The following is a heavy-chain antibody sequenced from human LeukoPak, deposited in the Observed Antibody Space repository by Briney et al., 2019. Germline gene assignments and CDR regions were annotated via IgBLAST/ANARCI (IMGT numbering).Heavy chain of an antibody. CDR3: ARSYCSGGSCDPNWFDP. CDR2: IIPIFGTA. V-gene: IGHV1-69*06. Sequence: SVKVSCKASGGTFSSYAISWVRQAPGQGLEWMGRIIPIFGTANCAQKFQGRVTITADKSTSTAYMELSSLRSEDTAVYYCARSYCSGGSCDPNWFDPWGQGTLVTVSS. J-gene: IGHJ5*02. D-gene: IGHD2-15*01. CDR1: GGTFSSYA.